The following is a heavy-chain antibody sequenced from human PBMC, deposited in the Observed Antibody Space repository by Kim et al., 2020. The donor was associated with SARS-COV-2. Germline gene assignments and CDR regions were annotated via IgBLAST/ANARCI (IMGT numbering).Heavy chain of an antibody. V-gene: IGHV4-39*01. CDR3: ASLVSCSSTSCYKVDYYYYYMDV. Sequence: INYSGGTNSNPSLKSRVTISVDTSKNQFSLKLSSVTAADTAVYYCASLVSCSSTSCYKVDYYYYYMDVWGKGTTVTVSS. CDR2: INYSGGT. D-gene: IGHD2-2*02. J-gene: IGHJ6*03.